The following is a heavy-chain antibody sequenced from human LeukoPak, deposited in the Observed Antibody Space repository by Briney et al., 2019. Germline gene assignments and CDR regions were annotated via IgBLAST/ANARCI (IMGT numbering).Heavy chain of an antibody. Sequence: ASVKVSCKASGYTFTGYYIHWVRQAPGQGLEWMGWINPNSGGTNYAQKFQGRVTMTRDTSINTAYMELSRLRSDDTAVYYCARDHTYYYDGLAFDIWGQGTMVTVSS. D-gene: IGHD3-22*01. CDR3: ARDHTYYYDGLAFDI. J-gene: IGHJ3*02. CDR1: GYTFTGYY. V-gene: IGHV1-2*02. CDR2: INPNSGGT.